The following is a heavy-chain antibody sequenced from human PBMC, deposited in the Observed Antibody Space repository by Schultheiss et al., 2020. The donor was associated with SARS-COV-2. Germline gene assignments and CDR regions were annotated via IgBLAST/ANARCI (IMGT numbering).Heavy chain of an antibody. CDR2: IYYSGSS. Sequence: SQTLSLTCTVSGDSMTGRNYYWGWIRQPPGKGLEWIGYIYYSGSSNNNPSLKSRVTLSLDTSKKQFSLKLSSVTAADTAVYYCARGAAMDYWGQGTLVTVSS. CDR3: ARGAAMDY. J-gene: IGHJ4*02. CDR1: GDSMTGRNYY. V-gene: IGHV4-61*05. D-gene: IGHD5-18*01.